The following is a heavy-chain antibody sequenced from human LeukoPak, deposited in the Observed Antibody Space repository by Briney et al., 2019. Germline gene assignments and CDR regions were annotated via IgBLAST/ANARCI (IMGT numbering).Heavy chain of an antibody. J-gene: IGHJ6*02. V-gene: IGHV4-61*01. Sequence: SETLSLTCTVSGGSVSSGSYYWSWIRQPPGKGLEWIGYIYYSGSSNYNPSLKSRVTISVDTSKNQFSLKLSSVTAADTAVYYCARERILYYYGSGRIMDVWGQGTTVTVSS. CDR1: GGSVSSGSYY. CDR2: IYYSGSS. D-gene: IGHD3-10*01. CDR3: ARERILYYYGSGRIMDV.